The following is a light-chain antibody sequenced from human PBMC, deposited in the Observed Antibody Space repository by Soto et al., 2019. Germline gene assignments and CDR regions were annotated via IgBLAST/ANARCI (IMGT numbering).Light chain of an antibody. CDR3: QQYASPPLT. CDR2: GAS. Sequence: EIVLTHSPGTLSLSPGERATLSCRASQNVHNNYLAWYHQKPGQAPRLVIYGASSRAAGIPDRFSASGSGTDFTFTIRRLEPEDFAVYYCQQYASPPLTFGQGTKVEIK. V-gene: IGKV3-20*01. J-gene: IGKJ1*01. CDR1: QNVHNNY.